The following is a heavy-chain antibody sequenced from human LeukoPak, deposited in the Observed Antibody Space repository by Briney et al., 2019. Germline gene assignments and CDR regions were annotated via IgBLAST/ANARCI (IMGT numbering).Heavy chain of an antibody. V-gene: IGHV3-23*01. CDR2: ISSSGNNA. CDR1: GFTFRGAA. J-gene: IGHJ3*01. CDR3: AKDIQLST. D-gene: IGHD5-24*01. Sequence: GGSLRHSCAVSGFTFRGAAMTWVRQAPGKGLEWVSLISSSGNNAYYADSVKGRFTISRDNSKNTLSLQMNSLRVEDTAIYYCAKDIQLSTWGLGTRVTVSS.